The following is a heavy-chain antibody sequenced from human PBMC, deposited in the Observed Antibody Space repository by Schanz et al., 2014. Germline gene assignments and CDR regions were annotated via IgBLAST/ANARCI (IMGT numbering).Heavy chain of an antibody. CDR2: IYSGGAT. V-gene: IGHV3-53*01. J-gene: IGHJ3*02. CDR1: GFSVSNNY. Sequence: EVQLVESGGGLIQPGGSLRLSCAASGFSVSNNYMSWVRQGPGKGLEWVSIIYSGGATYYADSVKGRFTISRDNSKNTLYLEMTSLRVEDTAVYYCARWRVGGLNILADDYDIWGQGTEVIVSS. D-gene: IGHD5-12*01. CDR3: ARWRVGGLNILADDYDI.